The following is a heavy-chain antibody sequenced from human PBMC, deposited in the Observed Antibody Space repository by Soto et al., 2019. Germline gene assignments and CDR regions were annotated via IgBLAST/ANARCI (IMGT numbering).Heavy chain of an antibody. CDR1: GFTFTSSA. D-gene: IGHD2-15*01. J-gene: IGHJ4*02. CDR3: AAGGYCSGGRCVVFDY. CDR2: IVVGSGNT. Sequence: SVKVSCKASGFTFTSSAMQWVRQARGQRLEWIGWIVVGSGNTNYAQKFQERVTITRDMSTSTAYMELSSLRSEDTAVYYCAAGGYCSGGRCVVFDYWGQGTLVTVAS. V-gene: IGHV1-58*02.